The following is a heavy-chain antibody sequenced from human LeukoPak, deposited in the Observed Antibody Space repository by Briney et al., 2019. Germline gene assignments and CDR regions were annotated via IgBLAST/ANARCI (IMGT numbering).Heavy chain of an antibody. Sequence: SETLSLTCTVSRGSISSYYWSWIRQPPGKGLEWIGYIYYSGSTNYNPSLKSRVTISVDTSKNQFSLKLSSVTAADTAVYYCARVGSSWPGPFDYWGQGTLVTVSS. D-gene: IGHD6-13*01. J-gene: IGHJ4*02. CDR3: ARVGSSWPGPFDY. V-gene: IGHV4-59*01. CDR1: RGSISSYY. CDR2: IYYSGST.